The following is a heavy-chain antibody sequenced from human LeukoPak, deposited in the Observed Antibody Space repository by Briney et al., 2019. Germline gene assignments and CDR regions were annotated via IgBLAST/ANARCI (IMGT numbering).Heavy chain of an antibody. V-gene: IGHV3-48*01. D-gene: IGHD3-22*01. CDR1: GFIFSDYS. J-gene: IGHJ4*02. Sequence: GGSLRLSCAASGFIFSDYSMNWVRQAPGQGLEWLSYITGSGTTIYYADSVRGRFTISRDNAKNSLYLQMNSLRAEDTALYYCAKDLDSSGYCIDYWGQGTLVTVSS. CDR3: AKDLDSSGYCIDY. CDR2: ITGSGTTI.